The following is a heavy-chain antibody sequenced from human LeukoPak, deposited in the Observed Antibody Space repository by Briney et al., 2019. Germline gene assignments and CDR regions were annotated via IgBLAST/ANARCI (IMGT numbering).Heavy chain of an antibody. V-gene: IGHV4-59*11. Sequence: SETLSLTCTLSGGSIYNHFWSWVRQPPGKGLEWIGYIHSSGSTKYNPSLKSRVTISVDTSKNQLSLKLSSVTAADTALYYCARASDCGGGSCYPYHYYYMDVWGKGTTVTVSS. CDR3: ARASDCGGGSCYPYHYYYMDV. CDR1: GGSIYNHF. D-gene: IGHD2-15*01. CDR2: IHSSGST. J-gene: IGHJ6*03.